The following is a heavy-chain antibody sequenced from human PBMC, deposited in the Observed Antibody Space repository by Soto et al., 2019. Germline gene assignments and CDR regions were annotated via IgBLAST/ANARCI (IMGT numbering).Heavy chain of an antibody. V-gene: IGHV3-72*01. CDR3: ARGLSRIVGAYYFDY. D-gene: IGHD1-26*01. Sequence: GGSLRLPCAASGFTFSDHYMDWVRQAPGKGLEWVGRTRNKANSYTTEYAASVKGRFTISRDDSKNSLYLQMNSLKTEDTAVYYCARGLSRIVGAYYFDYWGQGTLVTVSS. J-gene: IGHJ4*02. CDR1: GFTFSDHY. CDR2: TRNKANSYTT.